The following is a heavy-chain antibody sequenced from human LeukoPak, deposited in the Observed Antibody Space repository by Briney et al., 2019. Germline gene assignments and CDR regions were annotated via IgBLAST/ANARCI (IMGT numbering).Heavy chain of an antibody. CDR1: GYTFTSYG. CDR3: ARALLWFGEPSHIDY. Sequence: PSVKVSCNASGYTFTSYGISWVRQAPGQGLEWMGWIPAYNDNTNYTQKIQGRVTMTTATSTSTAYMELRRLRSDDTAVYYCARALLWFGEPSHIDYWGQGTLVTASS. CDR2: IPAYNDNT. D-gene: IGHD3-10*01. J-gene: IGHJ4*02. V-gene: IGHV1-18*01.